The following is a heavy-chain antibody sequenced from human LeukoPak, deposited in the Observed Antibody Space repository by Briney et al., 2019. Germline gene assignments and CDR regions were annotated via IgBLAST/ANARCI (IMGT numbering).Heavy chain of an antibody. CDR3: ARSGSGSSYYYYVMDV. CDR2: ISRGDSTI. Sequence: LSLTCTVSGGSISSGGYYWSWIRQAPGKGLEWVSYISRGDSTIYYADSAKGRFTISRDNAKNSLYLQMNSLRAEDTAVYYCARSGSGSSYYYYVMDVWGQGTTVTVSS. D-gene: IGHD3-10*01. J-gene: IGHJ6*02. CDR1: GGSISSGGYY. V-gene: IGHV3-11*01.